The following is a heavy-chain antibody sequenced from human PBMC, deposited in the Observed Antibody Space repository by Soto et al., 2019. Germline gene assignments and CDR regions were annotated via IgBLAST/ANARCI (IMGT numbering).Heavy chain of an antibody. D-gene: IGHD5-12*01. Sequence: ASVKVSCKVAGYTLTELSMHSVRQAPGKGREWMGGVDPEDGETIYAQKFQGRVTMTEDTSTDTAYMELSSLRSEDTAVYYCATDPRAKWLRLQAAAAGTPYYFDYWGQGTLVTVSS. V-gene: IGHV1-24*01. CDR2: VDPEDGET. CDR1: GYTLTELS. J-gene: IGHJ4*02. CDR3: ATDPRAKWLRLQAAAAGTPYYFDY.